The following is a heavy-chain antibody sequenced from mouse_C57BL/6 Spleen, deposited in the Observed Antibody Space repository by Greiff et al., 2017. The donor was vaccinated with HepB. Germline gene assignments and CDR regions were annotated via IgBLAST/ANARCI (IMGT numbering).Heavy chain of an antibody. D-gene: IGHD1-1*01. CDR1: GYTFTDYN. J-gene: IGHJ3*01. CDR3: ARGRYYYGSSPSWFAY. V-gene: IGHV1-18*01. CDR2: INPNNGGT. Sequence: VQLQQSGPELVKPGASVKIPCKASGYTFTDYNMDWVKQSHGKSLEWIGDINPNNGGTIYNQKFKGKATLTVDKSSSTAYMELRSLTSEDTAVYYCARGRYYYGSSPSWFAYWGQGTLVTVSA.